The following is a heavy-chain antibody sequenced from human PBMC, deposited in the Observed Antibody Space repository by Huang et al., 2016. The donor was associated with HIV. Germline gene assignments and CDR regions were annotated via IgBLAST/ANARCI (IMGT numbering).Heavy chain of an antibody. CDR1: GDSMSGTNYY. CDR3: ARVPGILWGGPEHYFDY. J-gene: IGHJ4*02. D-gene: IGHD2-21*01. V-gene: IGHV4-39*01. CDR2: IFYTGYT. Sequence: QLQLQESGPGLVKPSETLSLTCTVSGDSMSGTNYYWGWIRQPQGKGLEWIGTIFYTGYTYYNPSLKRRLTMSVSTSKNQFSLKLSSVTAADAAVYFCARVPGILWGGPEHYFDYWAEGTLVTVSS.